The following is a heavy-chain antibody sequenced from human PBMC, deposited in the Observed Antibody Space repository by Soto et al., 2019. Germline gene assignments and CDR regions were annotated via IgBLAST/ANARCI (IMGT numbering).Heavy chain of an antibody. D-gene: IGHD5-12*01. CDR1: GDSIPSNSAG. J-gene: IGHJ6*03. V-gene: IGHV6-1*01. Sequence: QVQLQLPGPGLMEPSQTLSLTCAIPGDSIPSNSAGWNWVRQTPSRGLEWLGRTYYKSKWFNNYAVSVQSRITINPDTSQNQFSLDLDSVTPEDTAVYFCARGSWDDVSGHYYMDVWGKGTTVTVSS. CDR3: ARGSWDDVSGHYYMDV. CDR2: TYYKSKWFN.